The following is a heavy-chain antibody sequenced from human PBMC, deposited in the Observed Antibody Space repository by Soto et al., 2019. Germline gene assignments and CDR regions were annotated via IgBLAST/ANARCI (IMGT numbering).Heavy chain of an antibody. Sequence: TWETLSLTCAVYGGSFSGHSWTWIRQAPGKGLEWIGDINHSGRVNYSPSLKSRVTISLDTSKNQFPLTLSAVTAADTAMYYCSTRAYDTNGYYRFDPWGQGTLVTVSS. V-gene: IGHV4-34*01. CDR1: GGSFSGHS. D-gene: IGHD3-22*01. CDR2: INHSGRV. J-gene: IGHJ5*01. CDR3: STRAYDTNGYYRFDP.